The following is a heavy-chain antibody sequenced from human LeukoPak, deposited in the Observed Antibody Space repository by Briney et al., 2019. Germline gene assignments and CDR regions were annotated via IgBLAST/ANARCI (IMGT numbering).Heavy chain of an antibody. CDR2: ISGSGGST. CDR1: GFTFSSYA. D-gene: IGHD5-18*01. CDR3: AKQDRGYSYGWGSYYFDY. Sequence: GGSLRLSCAASGFTFSSYAMSWVRQAPGKGLEWVSAISGSGGSTYYADSVKGRFTISRDNSKNTLYLQMNSLRAEDTAVYYCAKQDRGYSYGWGSYYFDYWGQGTLVTVSS. J-gene: IGHJ4*02. V-gene: IGHV3-23*01.